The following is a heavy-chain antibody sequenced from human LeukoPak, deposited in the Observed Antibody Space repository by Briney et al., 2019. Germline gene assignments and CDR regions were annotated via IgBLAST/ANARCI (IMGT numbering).Heavy chain of an antibody. CDR3: ARVHSYCSTTSCLDY. Sequence: ASVKVSCKASGGSFTSYGISWVRQAPGQGLEWMGKIIPIYGRANYAQKFQGRVTMTTDTSTSTGYMELRSLRSDDTAVYYCARVHSYCSTTSCLDYWGQGTLVTVSS. D-gene: IGHD2-2*01. CDR1: GGSFTSYG. V-gene: IGHV1-18*01. CDR2: IIPIYGRA. J-gene: IGHJ4*02.